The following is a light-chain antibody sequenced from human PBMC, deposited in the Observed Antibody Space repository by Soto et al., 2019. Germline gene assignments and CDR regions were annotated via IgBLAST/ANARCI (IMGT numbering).Light chain of an antibody. CDR2: AAS. CDR3: QHGYSTPLT. CDR1: QSISSY. Sequence: EIQMTQSPSSLSASVGDRVTLTCRASQSISSYLNWYQKKPGKDPKLLIYAASSLQSGVPSRFSGSGSGTDFNLTISSLQTEDFATYFCQHGYSTPLTFGGGTKLDIK. J-gene: IGKJ4*01. V-gene: IGKV1-39*01.